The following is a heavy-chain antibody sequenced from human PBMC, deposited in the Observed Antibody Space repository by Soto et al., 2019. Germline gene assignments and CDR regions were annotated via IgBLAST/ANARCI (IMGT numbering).Heavy chain of an antibody. CDR3: AKEGYCSGGSCYSLRAFDI. Sequence: GGSLRLSCAASGFTFDDYAMHWVRQAPGKGLEWVSGISWNSGSIGYADSVKGRFTISRDNAKNSLYLQMNSLRAEDTALYYCAKEGYCSGGSCYSLRAFDIWGQGTMVTVSS. J-gene: IGHJ3*02. CDR1: GFTFDDYA. D-gene: IGHD2-15*01. CDR2: ISWNSGSI. V-gene: IGHV3-9*01.